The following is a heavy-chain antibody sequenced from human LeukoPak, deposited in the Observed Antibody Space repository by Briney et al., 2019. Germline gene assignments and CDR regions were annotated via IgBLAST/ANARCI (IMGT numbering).Heavy chain of an antibody. CDR2: ISGSGGST. Sequence: SGGSLRLSCAASGFTFSSYAMSWVRQAPGKGLEWVSAISGSGGSTYYADSVKGRFTISRDNSKNTLYLQMTSLRAEDTAVYYCARDPTSRYSGSYYPYFDYWGQGTLVTVSS. J-gene: IGHJ4*02. V-gene: IGHV3-23*01. CDR3: ARDPTSRYSGSYYPYFDY. D-gene: IGHD1-26*01. CDR1: GFTFSSYA.